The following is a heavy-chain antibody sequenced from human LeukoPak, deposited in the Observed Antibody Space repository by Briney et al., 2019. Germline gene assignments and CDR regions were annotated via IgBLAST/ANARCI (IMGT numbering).Heavy chain of an antibody. CDR1: GYTFTSYY. Sequence: GASVKVSCKTSGYTFTSYYMHWVRQAPGQGLEWMGIINPSGGRTSYAQKFQGRVTMTRDMSTSTVYMELSSLRSEDTAVYYCARGVLLWFGDGGWFDPWGQGTLVTVSS. CDR3: ARGVLLWFGDGGWFDP. V-gene: IGHV1-46*01. CDR2: INPSGGRT. D-gene: IGHD3-10*01. J-gene: IGHJ5*02.